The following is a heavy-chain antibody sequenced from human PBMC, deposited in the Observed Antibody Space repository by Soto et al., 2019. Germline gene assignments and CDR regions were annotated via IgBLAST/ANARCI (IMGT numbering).Heavy chain of an antibody. D-gene: IGHD3-22*01. CDR3: VRPDSTGYYTH. CDR2: INPADSDT. V-gene: IGHV5-51*01. J-gene: IGHJ4*02. CDR1: GYSFTNYW. Sequence: PGASLKISCKASGYSFTNYWIGWVRQMPGKGLEWMGIINPADSDTRYSPSVQGQVTVSVDKSNSTAYLQRGSLKASDTAMYYCVRPDSTGYYTHWGQGTSVTVSS.